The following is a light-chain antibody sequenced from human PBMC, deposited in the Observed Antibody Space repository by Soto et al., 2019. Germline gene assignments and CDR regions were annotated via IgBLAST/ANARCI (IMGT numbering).Light chain of an antibody. V-gene: IGKV1-39*01. CDR2: ATS. J-gene: IGKJ1*01. Sequence: DIQMTQSPSSLSASVGDRVTITCRASQNIVTYLNWYLQKPGQAPKLLIYATSSLQSGVPPRFSGSGSGTEFSFTISSLQPEDFATYFCRQSYNFPRTFGQGTRVEI. CDR1: QNIVTY. CDR3: RQSYNFPRT.